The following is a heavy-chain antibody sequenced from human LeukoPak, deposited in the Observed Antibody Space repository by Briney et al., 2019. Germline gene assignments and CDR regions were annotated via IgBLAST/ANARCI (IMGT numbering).Heavy chain of an antibody. J-gene: IGHJ6*03. CDR1: GYSISSGYY. D-gene: IGHD5-18*01. V-gene: IGHV4-61*01. CDR3: ARTVNTAFAYYYMDV. Sequence: SETLSLTCTVSGYSISSGYYWSWIRQPPGKGLEWIGYIYYSGSTNYNPSLRSRVTISVDTSKNQFSLKLSSVTAADTAVYYCARTVNTAFAYYYMDVWGKGTTVTVSS. CDR2: IYYSGST.